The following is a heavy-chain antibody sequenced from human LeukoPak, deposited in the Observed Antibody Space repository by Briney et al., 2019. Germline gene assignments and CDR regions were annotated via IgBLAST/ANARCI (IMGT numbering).Heavy chain of an antibody. Sequence: PGGSLRLSCAASGFTFSSYAMSWVRQAPGKGLEWVSAISGSGGSTYYADSVKGRFTISRDNAKNSLYLQMNSLRAEDTAVYYCARVGEEYQLRAPKQAFDIWGQGTMVTVSS. CDR1: GFTFSSYA. CDR3: ARVGEEYQLRAPKQAFDI. V-gene: IGHV3-23*01. J-gene: IGHJ3*02. CDR2: ISGSGGST. D-gene: IGHD2-2*01.